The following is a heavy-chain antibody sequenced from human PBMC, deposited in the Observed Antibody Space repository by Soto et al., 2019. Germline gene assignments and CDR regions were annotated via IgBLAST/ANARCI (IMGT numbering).Heavy chain of an antibody. CDR1: GGSISSSSYY. J-gene: IGHJ4*02. D-gene: IGHD4-17*01. V-gene: IGHV4-39*01. CDR3: ARLGHDYGDYYCDY. Sequence: QLQLQESGPGLVKPSETLSLTCTVSGGSISSSSYYWGWIRQPPGKGLEWIGSIYYSGSTYYNPSLKSRVTISVDTSKNQFSLKLSSVTAADTAVYYCARLGHDYGDYYCDYWGQGTLVTVSS. CDR2: IYYSGST.